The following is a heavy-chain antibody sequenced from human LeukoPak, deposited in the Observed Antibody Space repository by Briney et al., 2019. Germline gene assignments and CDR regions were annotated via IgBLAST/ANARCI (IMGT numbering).Heavy chain of an antibody. CDR1: GFSFNSHG. CDR2: ISDDGSKG. J-gene: IGHJ4*02. V-gene: IGHV3-30*18. CDR3: AKDYNRGFPDY. D-gene: IGHD2/OR15-2a*01. Sequence: PGGSLRLSCAASGFSFNSHGMHWVRQAPDKGLEWVAVISDDGSKGYYADSVKGRFTISRENSKNVLYLQMSSLRAEDTAVYYCAKDYNRGFPDYWGQGTLVIVSS.